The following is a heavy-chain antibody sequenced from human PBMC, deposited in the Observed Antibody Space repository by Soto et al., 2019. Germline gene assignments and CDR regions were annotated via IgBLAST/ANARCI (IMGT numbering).Heavy chain of an antibody. CDR3: AKGHYDSSGYGDYYYYYGMDV. J-gene: IGHJ6*02. D-gene: IGHD3-22*01. Sequence: GGSLRLSCAASGFTFSTYGMSWVRQAPGEGLEWVSAISGSGGSTYYADSVKGRFTISRDNSKNTLYLQMNSLRAEDTAVYYCAKGHYDSSGYGDYYYYYGMDVWGQGTTVTVSS. CDR1: GFTFSTYG. CDR2: ISGSGGST. V-gene: IGHV3-23*01.